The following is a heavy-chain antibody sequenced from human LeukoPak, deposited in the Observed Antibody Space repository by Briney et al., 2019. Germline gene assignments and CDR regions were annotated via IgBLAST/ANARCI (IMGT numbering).Heavy chain of an antibody. CDR3: ASLYGSGSYSKLDY. Sequence: PSQTLSLTCTVSGGSISSGDYYWSWIRQPPGKGLEWIGYIYYSGSTYYNPSLKSRVAISVDTSKNQFSLKLSSVTAAGTAVYYCASLYGSGSYSKLDYWGQGTLVTVSS. CDR2: IYYSGST. D-gene: IGHD3-10*01. V-gene: IGHV4-30-4*08. J-gene: IGHJ4*02. CDR1: GGSISSGDYY.